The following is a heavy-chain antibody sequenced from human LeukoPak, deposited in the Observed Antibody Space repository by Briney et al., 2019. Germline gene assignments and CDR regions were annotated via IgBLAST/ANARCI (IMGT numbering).Heavy chain of an antibody. J-gene: IGHJ4*02. D-gene: IGHD3-3*01. Sequence: SVKVSCKASGGTFSSYAISWVRQAPGQGLEWMGGIIPIFGTANYAQKFQGRVTITTDESTSTAYMELSSLRSEDTAVYYCARDHYDFWSGYYTGYFDYWGQGTLVTVSS. V-gene: IGHV1-69*05. CDR1: GGTFSSYA. CDR2: IIPIFGTA. CDR3: ARDHYDFWSGYYTGYFDY.